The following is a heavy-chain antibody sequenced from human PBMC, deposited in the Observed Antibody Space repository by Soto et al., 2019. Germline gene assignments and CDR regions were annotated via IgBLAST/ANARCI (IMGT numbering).Heavy chain of an antibody. CDR1: GFTFSSYG. CDR3: AKDGVPARQYGMDV. J-gene: IGHJ6*02. D-gene: IGHD2-2*01. Sequence: GGSLRLSCAASGFTFSSYGMHWVRQAPGKGLEWVAVISYDGSNKYYADSVKGRFTISRDNSKNTLYLQMNSLRAEDTAVYYCAKDGVPARQYGMDVWGQGTTVTVSS. V-gene: IGHV3-30*18. CDR2: ISYDGSNK.